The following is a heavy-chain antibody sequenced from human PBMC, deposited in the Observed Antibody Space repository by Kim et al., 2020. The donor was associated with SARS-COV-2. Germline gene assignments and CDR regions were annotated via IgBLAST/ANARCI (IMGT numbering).Heavy chain of an antibody. CDR3: ARGDSDYRYFDL. V-gene: IGHV3-21*01. CDR1: GFTISNYS. D-gene: IGHD4-4*01. J-gene: IGHJ2*01. CDR2: ISSSSSYI. Sequence: GGSLRLSCAATGFTISNYSMNWVRQAPGKGLEWVSYISSSSSYIYYADSVKGRFTISRDNAKNSLYLQMNSLRAEDTAVYYCARGDSDYRYFDLWGRGTLVTVSS.